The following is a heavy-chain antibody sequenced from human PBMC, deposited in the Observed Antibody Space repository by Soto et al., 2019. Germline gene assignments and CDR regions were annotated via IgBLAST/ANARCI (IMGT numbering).Heavy chain of an antibody. V-gene: IGHV1-18*04. CDR2: ISAYNGNT. CDR3: ARVYVDTAMATTNWFDP. D-gene: IGHD5-18*01. Sequence: GASVKVSCKASGYTFTSYGISWVRQAPGQGLEWMGWISAYNGNTNYAQKLQGRVTMTTDTSTSTAYMELRSLRSDDTAVYYCARVYVDTAMATTNWFDPWGQGTLVTVSS. J-gene: IGHJ5*02. CDR1: GYTFTSYG.